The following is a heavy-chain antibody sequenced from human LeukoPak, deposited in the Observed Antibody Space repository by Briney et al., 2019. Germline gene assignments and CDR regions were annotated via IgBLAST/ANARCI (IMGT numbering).Heavy chain of an antibody. D-gene: IGHD3-9*01. Sequence: GGSLRLSCAASGFTFSSYAMSWVRQAPGKGLEWVSAISGSGGSTYYADSVKGRFNISRDNPKNTLYLQMNILRAEDTAVYYCAKGVNFDWLPDDSWGQGTLVTVSS. V-gene: IGHV3-23*01. CDR1: GFTFSSYA. CDR3: AKGVNFDWLPDDS. CDR2: ISGSGGST. J-gene: IGHJ4*02.